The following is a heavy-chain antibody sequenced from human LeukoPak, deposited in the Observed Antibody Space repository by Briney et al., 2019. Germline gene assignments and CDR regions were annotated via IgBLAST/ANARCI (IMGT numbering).Heavy chain of an antibody. J-gene: IGHJ4*02. V-gene: IGHV3-13*01. Sequence: GGSLRLSCAGSGFSFSSYDMLWVRQATGKGLEWVSAIGSGGDTYYAGSVKGRFTISRESAKNSFYLQMNSLSAGDTAVYFCARAVAGTDEIDSWGQGTLVTVSS. CDR3: ARAVAGTDEIDS. CDR1: GFSFSSYD. D-gene: IGHD6-19*01. CDR2: IGSGGDT.